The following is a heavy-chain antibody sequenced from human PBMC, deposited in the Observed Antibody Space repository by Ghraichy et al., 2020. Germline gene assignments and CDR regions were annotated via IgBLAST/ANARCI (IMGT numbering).Heavy chain of an antibody. D-gene: IGHD6-19*01. CDR3: ARDRGSGGWGAFDV. J-gene: IGHJ3*01. CDR1: GFSFTNHA. CDR2: IRAGNPNT. Sequence: ASVKVSCKAAGFSFTNHATHWVRQVPGQRQKKMGWIRAGNPNTQFPQKFMGRLTFSRDTSANIIYMELSNLTSEDTATYYCARDRGSGGWGAFDVWGQGTMVAVSS. V-gene: IGHV1-3*01.